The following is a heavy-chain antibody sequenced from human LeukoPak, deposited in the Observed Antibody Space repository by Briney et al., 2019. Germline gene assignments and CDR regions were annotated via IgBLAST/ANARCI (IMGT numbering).Heavy chain of an antibody. D-gene: IGHD2/OR15-2a*01. J-gene: IGHJ4*02. V-gene: IGHV1-2*02. CDR3: ARVSNFLEFSANFDY. CDR2: INPNSGGT. Sequence: GASVKASCKASGYTFTGYYMHWVRQAPGQGLEWMGWINPNSGGTNYAQKFQGRVTMTRDTSISTAYMELSRLRSDDTAVYYCARVSNFLEFSANFDYWGQGTLVTVSS. CDR1: GYTFTGYY.